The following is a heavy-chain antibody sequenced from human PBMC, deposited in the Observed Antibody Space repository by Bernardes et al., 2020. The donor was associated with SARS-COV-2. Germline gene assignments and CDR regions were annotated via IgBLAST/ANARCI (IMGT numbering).Heavy chain of an antibody. CDR1: GYTFTSYD. J-gene: IGHJ6*02. D-gene: IGHD3-3*01. CDR2: MNPNSGNT. CDR3: ARGLPLGIFGVVISSYYGLDV. Sequence: ASVKVSCKASGYTFTSYDINWVRQATGQGLEWMGWMNPNSGNTGYAQKFQGRVTMTRNTSISTAYMELSSLRSEDTAVYYCARGLPLGIFGVVISSYYGLDVWGQGTTVTVSS. V-gene: IGHV1-8*01.